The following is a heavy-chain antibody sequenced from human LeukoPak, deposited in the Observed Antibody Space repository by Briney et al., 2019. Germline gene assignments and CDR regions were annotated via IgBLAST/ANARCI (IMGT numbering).Heavy chain of an antibody. V-gene: IGHV3-15*01. CDR2: IKSKTDGGTT. D-gene: IGHD2-2*01. J-gene: IGHJ6*02. Sequence: GGSLRLSCAASGFTFSNAWMSWVRQAPGKGLEWDGRIKSKTDGGTTDYAAPVKGRFTISRDDSKNTLYLQMNSLKTEDTAVYYCTTVVVPAASRYYYYYYGMDVWGQGTTVTVSS. CDR1: GFTFSNAW. CDR3: TTVVVPAASRYYYYYYGMDV.